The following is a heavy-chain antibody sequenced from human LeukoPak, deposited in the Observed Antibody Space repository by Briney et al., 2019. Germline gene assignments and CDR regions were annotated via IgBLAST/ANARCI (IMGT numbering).Heavy chain of an antibody. CDR1: GGSISSYY. CDR2: IYNRGTN. J-gene: IGHJ6*03. V-gene: IGHV4-59*08. D-gene: IGHD5-18*01. Sequence: SETLSLTCTVSGGSISSYYWGWIRQPPGRGLEWIGSIYNRGTNHYNPSLKSRVTISVDTSKKQFSLKLSSVTAADTAVYYCARAPVGYSYGLRHIYYMDVWGKGTTVTVSS. CDR3: ARAPVGYSYGLRHIYYMDV.